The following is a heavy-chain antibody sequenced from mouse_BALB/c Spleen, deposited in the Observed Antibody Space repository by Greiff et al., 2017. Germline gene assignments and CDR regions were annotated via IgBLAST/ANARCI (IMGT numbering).Heavy chain of an antibody. CDR3: ARREAIYYGNYDYAMDY. D-gene: IGHD2-1*01. CDR1: GFAFSSYD. V-gene: IGHV5-12-1*01. Sequence: EVKLMESGGGLVKPGGSLKLSCAASGFAFSSYDMSWVRQTPEKRLEWVAYISSGGGSTYYPDTVKGRFTISRDNAKNTLYLQMSSLKSEDTAMYYCARREAIYYGNYDYAMDYWGQGTSVTVSS. CDR2: ISSGGGST. J-gene: IGHJ4*01.